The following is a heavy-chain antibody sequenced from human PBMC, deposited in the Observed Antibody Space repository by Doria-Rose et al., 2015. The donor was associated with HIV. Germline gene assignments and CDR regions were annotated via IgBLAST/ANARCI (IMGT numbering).Heavy chain of an antibody. CDR3: AKMGLYGGFDT. Sequence: VYGGSFTDDYWSWIRQSPGKGLEWIGQINHSGNTNYNPSLKSRVTISVDKSKTSFSLKLTSVTAADTAVYYCAKMGLYGGFDTWGSGTMVTVSS. D-gene: IGHD4-17*01. J-gene: IGHJ3*02. CDR2: INHSGNT. CDR1: GGSFTDDY. V-gene: IGHV4-34*01.